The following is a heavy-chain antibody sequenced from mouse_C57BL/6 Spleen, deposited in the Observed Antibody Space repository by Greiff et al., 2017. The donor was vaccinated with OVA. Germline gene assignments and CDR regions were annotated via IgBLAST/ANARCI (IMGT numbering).Heavy chain of an antibody. CDR2: ISSGSSTI. Sequence: EVMLVESGGGLVKPGGSLKLSCAASGFTFSDYGMHWVRQAPEKGLAWVAYISSGSSTIYYADTVKGRFTISRDNAKNTLFLQMTSLRSEDTAMYYCARSYGNPWYFDVWGTGTTVTVSS. J-gene: IGHJ1*03. CDR1: GFTFSDYG. CDR3: ARSYGNPWYFDV. D-gene: IGHD2-1*01. V-gene: IGHV5-17*01.